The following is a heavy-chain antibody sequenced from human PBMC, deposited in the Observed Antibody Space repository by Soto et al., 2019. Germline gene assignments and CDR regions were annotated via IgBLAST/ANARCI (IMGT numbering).Heavy chain of an antibody. D-gene: IGHD3-22*01. Sequence: EVQLLESGGGLVQPGGALRLSCAASGFSFSPDGMGWVRQPPGKGLEWVSGISGSGGDTYYADSGKGRFTISRDNPKNAFDLRRNGPGAEATAVYYCAKQDTSTFKVVNKGAFDVWGQGTVVTVSS. J-gene: IGHJ3*01. CDR2: ISGSGGDT. V-gene: IGHV3-23*01. CDR3: AKQDTSTFKVVNKGAFDV. CDR1: GFSFSPDG.